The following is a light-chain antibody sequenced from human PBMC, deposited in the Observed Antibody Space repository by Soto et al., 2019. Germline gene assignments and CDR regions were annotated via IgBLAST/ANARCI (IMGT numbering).Light chain of an antibody. CDR1: QSISTF. Sequence: DIQMTQSPSSLSASVGDRVTITCRPSQSISTFLNWYQQKPGKAPKLLIYAASSLQSGVPSRFSGSGSGTDFTLTISSLEPEDFATYYCQQSYSTPHTFGQGTKLEIK. J-gene: IGKJ2*01. V-gene: IGKV1-39*01. CDR2: AAS. CDR3: QQSYSTPHT.